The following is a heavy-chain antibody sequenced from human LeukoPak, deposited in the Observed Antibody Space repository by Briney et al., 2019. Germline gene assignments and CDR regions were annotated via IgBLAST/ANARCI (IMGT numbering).Heavy chain of an antibody. J-gene: IGHJ3*02. CDR1: GFTVSNNY. CDR2: ISSSSSTI. CDR3: ASPAFDI. V-gene: IGHV3-48*01. Sequence: GGSLRLSCAASGFTVSNNYMSWVRQAPGKGLEWVSYISSSSSTIYYADSVKGRFTISRDNAKNSLYLQMNSLRAEDTAVYYCASPAFDIWGQGTMVTVSS.